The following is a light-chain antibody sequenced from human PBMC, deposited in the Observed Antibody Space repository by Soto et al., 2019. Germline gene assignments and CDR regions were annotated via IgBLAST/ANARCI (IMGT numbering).Light chain of an antibody. CDR1: QSIRSY. V-gene: IGKV1-39*01. CDR3: QHSYTTPV. J-gene: IGKJ5*01. CDR2: DAS. Sequence: DIQMTQSPSSLSASIGDRVTITCRASQSIRSYLNWYQQKPGKAPKLLIYDASSLQSGVPSRFSGRGSGTAFTLTISSLQPEYFATYSCQHSYTTPVFGQGTRLQIK.